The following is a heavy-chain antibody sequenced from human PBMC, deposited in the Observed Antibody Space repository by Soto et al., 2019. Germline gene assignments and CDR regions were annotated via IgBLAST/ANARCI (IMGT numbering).Heavy chain of an antibody. J-gene: IGHJ4*02. CDR3: ARDHSGSYYPSRGYIDY. D-gene: IGHD1-26*01. Sequence: PGGSLRLSCAASGFTFSSYGMHWVRQAPGKGLEWVAVIWYDGSNKYYADSVKGRFTISRDNSKNTLYLQMNSLRAEDTALYYCARDHSGSYYPSRGYIDYWGQGTLVTVSS. CDR1: GFTFSSYG. CDR2: IWYDGSNK. V-gene: IGHV3-33*01.